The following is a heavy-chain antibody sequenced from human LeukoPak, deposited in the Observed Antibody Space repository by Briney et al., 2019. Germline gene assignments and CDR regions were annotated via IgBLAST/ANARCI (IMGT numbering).Heavy chain of an antibody. CDR2: ISGGST. CDR1: GFTVSSNE. CDR3: AKGGKNSGWY. J-gene: IGHJ4*02. Sequence: AGGSLRLSCAASGFTVSSNEMSWVRQAPGKGLEWVSSISGGSTYYADSVKGRFTISRDNSKNTLYLQMNSPRAEDTAVYYCAKGGKNSGWYWGQGTLVTVSS. V-gene: IGHV3-38-3*01. D-gene: IGHD6-19*01.